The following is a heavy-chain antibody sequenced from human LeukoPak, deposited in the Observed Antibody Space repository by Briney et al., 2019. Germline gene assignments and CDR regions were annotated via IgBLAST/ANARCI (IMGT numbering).Heavy chain of an antibody. CDR1: GFTFSNYW. J-gene: IGHJ4*02. D-gene: IGHD2-2*01. CDR3: ARVMAPDAMPPTIFDY. Sequence: QSGGSLRLSCAASGFTFSNYWMSWVRQAPGKGLEWVANIKQDGSIKFYVDSVKGRFTISRDNAKNSLYLQMNSLRADDTAVYYCARVMAPDAMPPTIFDYWGQGTLVTVSS. CDR2: IKQDGSIK. V-gene: IGHV3-7*01.